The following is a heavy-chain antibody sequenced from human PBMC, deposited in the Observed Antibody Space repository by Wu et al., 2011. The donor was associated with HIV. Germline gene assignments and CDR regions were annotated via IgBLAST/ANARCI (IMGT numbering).Heavy chain of an antibody. CDR3: ARDPSPYGSGSYSDY. Sequence: QVQLVQSGAEVKKPGASVKVSCKASGYTFTAYYMHWLRQAPGQGLEWMGGIIPIFGTANYAQKFQGRVKFTADKSTNTAYMELSSLRSEDTAVYYCARDPSPYGSGSYSDYWGQGTLVTVSS. V-gene: IGHV1-69*06. J-gene: IGHJ4*02. CDR2: IIPIFGTA. D-gene: IGHD3-10*01. CDR1: GYTFTAYY.